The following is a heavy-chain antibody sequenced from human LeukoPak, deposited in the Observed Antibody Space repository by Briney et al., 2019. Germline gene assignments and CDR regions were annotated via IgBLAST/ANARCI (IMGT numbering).Heavy chain of an antibody. CDR3: AKPMCSSTSCYRYFDY. CDR1: GFTFSSYA. J-gene: IGHJ4*02. Sequence: GGSLRLSCAASGFTFSSYAMSWVRQAPGKGLEWVSGISGNGVNTYHADSVKGRFTISRDNSKNTLYLQMNSLRVEDTAVYYCAKPMCSSTSCYRYFDYWGQGSPVTVSS. CDR2: ISGNGVNT. D-gene: IGHD2-2*01. V-gene: IGHV3-23*01.